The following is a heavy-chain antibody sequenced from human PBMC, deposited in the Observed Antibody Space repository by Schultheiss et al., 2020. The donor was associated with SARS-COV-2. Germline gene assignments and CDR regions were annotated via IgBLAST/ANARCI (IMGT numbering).Heavy chain of an antibody. CDR3: ARAVRAVIIVYDHFYMDV. CDR1: GGSFSDYY. J-gene: IGHJ6*03. D-gene: IGHD3-10*01. CDR2: SNPSGKT. V-gene: IGHV4-34*01. Sequence: SQTLSLTCAVYGGSFSDYYWSWVRQTPGRGLEWIGESNPSGKTNYNPSLKSRVTISVDTSKNQFSLKLSSVTAADTAVYFCARAVRAVIIVYDHFYMDVWGKGTTVTVSS.